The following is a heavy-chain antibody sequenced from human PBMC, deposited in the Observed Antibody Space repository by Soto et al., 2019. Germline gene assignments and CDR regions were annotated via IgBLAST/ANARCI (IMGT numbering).Heavy chain of an antibody. J-gene: IGHJ4*02. V-gene: IGHV3-30*18. CDR1: GFTFSSYG. CDR3: AKAPYYDFWSGSLTYYFDD. Sequence: PGGSLRLSCAASGFTFSSYGMHWVRQAPGKGLEWVAVISYDGSNKYYADSVKGRFTISRDNSKNTLYLQMNSLRAEDTAVYYCAKAPYYDFWSGSLTYYFDDWGQGTLVTVSS. CDR2: ISYDGSNK. D-gene: IGHD3-3*01.